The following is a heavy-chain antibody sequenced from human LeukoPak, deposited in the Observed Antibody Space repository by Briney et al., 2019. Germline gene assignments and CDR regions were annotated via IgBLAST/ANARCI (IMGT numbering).Heavy chain of an antibody. CDR1: GFTFSSYA. V-gene: IGHV3-23*01. J-gene: IGHJ4*02. CDR2: ISGSGGST. D-gene: IGHD3-22*01. CDR3: AKEVENSSGYYFRLFDY. Sequence: PGGSLRLSCAASGFTFSSYAMSWVRQAPGKWLEWVSAISGSGGSTYYADSVKGRFTISRDNSKNTLYLQMNSLRAEDTAVYYCAKEVENSSGYYFRLFDYWGQGTLVTVSS.